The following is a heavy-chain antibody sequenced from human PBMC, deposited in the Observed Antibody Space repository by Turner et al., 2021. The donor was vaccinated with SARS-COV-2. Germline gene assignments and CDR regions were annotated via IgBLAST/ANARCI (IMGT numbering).Heavy chain of an antibody. V-gene: IGHV1-24*01. J-gene: IGHJ4*02. CDR3: ATGYAYCGGDCSIDY. D-gene: IGHD2-21*02. Sequence: QVQLVQSGAEVKKPGASVKVSCKVSGYTRTELSMNWVRQAPGKGLEWMVGFDPEAGETIYAQKFQGRVTMTEDTSTDTAYMELSSLRSEDTAVYYCATGYAYCGGDCSIDYWGQETLVAVSS. CDR1: GYTRTELS. CDR2: FDPEAGET.